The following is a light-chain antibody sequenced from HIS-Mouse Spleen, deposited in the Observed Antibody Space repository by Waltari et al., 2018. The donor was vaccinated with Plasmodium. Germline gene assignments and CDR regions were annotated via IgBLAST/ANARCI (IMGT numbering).Light chain of an antibody. CDR2: DVS. CDR1: SSAVGGYNY. CDR3: SSYTSSSTLV. Sequence: QSALTQPASVSGSPGQSIPISCPGTSSAVGGYNYVSWYQQHPGKAPKLMIYDVSNRPSGVSNRFSGSKSGNTASLTISGLQAEDEADYYCSSYTSSSTLVFGGGTKLTVL. J-gene: IGLJ2*01. V-gene: IGLV2-14*03.